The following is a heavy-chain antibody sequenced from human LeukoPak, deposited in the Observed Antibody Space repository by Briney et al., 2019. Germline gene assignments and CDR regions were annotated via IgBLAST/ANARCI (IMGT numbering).Heavy chain of an antibody. D-gene: IGHD3-10*01. Sequence: GSLRLSCAASGFTFSSYAMSWVRQAPGKGLEWVSAVSGSGDGTYYADSVKGRFTISRDNSKNTLYLQMNSLRAEDTAVYYCAKSLITMVRGDFDYWGQGTLVTVSS. V-gene: IGHV3-23*01. CDR2: VSGSGDGT. CDR3: AKSLITMVRGDFDY. J-gene: IGHJ4*02. CDR1: GFTFSSYA.